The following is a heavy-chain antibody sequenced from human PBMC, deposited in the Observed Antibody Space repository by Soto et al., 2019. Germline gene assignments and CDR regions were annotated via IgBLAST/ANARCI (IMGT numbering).Heavy chain of an antibody. V-gene: IGHV4-59*01. CDR3: ASTGSGSYYNHLDY. J-gene: IGHJ4*02. CDR1: GGSISSYY. CDR2: IYYSGST. Sequence: SETLSLTCTVSGGSISSYYWSWIRQPPGKGLEWIGYIYYSGSTNYNPSLKSRVTISVDTSKNQFSLKLSSVTAADTAVYYCASTGSGSYYNHLDYWGQGTQVTVSS. D-gene: IGHD3-10*01.